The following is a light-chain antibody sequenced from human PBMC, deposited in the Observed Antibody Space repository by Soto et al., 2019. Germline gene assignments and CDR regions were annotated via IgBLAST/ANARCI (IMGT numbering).Light chain of an antibody. Sequence: DIQMTQSPSSLSASVGDRVTITCRASQGISNYLAWYQQKPGKVPKLLIYAASTLQSGVTSRFSGSESGTDITLTISSLQPEDVATYYCQKYNSAPRTFGPGTKVDIK. J-gene: IGKJ3*01. CDR1: QGISNY. V-gene: IGKV1-27*01. CDR3: QKYNSAPRT. CDR2: AAS.